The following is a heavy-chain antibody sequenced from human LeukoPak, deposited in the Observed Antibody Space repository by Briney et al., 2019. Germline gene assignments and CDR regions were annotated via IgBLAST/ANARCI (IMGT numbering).Heavy chain of an antibody. Sequence: PSETLSLTCVVSGGSISPYYWSWIRQFPGKGLEWIGYIDPSGSASYNPSLKSRVTIFVDTSKNLFSLILTSVSASDTAIYYCARDHWLFSSKTWYYYGMDVWGQGTTVTVSS. CDR1: GGSISPYY. CDR3: ARDHWLFSSKTWYYYGMDV. V-gene: IGHV4-59*01. D-gene: IGHD3-9*01. J-gene: IGHJ6*02. CDR2: IDPSGSA.